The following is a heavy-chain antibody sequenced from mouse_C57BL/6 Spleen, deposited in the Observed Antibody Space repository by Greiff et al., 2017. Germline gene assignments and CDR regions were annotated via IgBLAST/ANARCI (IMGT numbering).Heavy chain of an antibody. CDR1: GYTFTSYG. Sequence: QVQLQQSGAELARPGASVKLSCKASGYTFTSYGISWVKQRTGQGLEWIGEIYPRSGNTYYNEKFKGKATLTADKSSSTAYMELRSLTSEDSAVYFCARKITTVVATEDYWGQGTTLTVSS. J-gene: IGHJ2*01. CDR3: ARKITTVVATEDY. CDR2: IYPRSGNT. V-gene: IGHV1-81*01. D-gene: IGHD1-1*01.